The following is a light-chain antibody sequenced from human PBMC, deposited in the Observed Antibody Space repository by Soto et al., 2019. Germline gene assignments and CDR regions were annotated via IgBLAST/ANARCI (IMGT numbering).Light chain of an antibody. CDR2: DAS. CDR1: QSVSSY. J-gene: IGKJ5*01. CDR3: QQRSIWPLT. Sequence: EVVLTQSPATLSLSPGDRATLSCRASQSVSSYFAWYQQKPGQAPRLLIYDASNRATGIPARFSGSVSGTDFTLTISSLEAEDFAVYYGQQRSIWPLTFGQGTRLEIK. V-gene: IGKV3-11*01.